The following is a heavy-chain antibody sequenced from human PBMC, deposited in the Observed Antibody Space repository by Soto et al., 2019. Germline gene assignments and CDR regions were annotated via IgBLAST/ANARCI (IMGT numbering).Heavy chain of an antibody. Sequence: GGSLRLSCAASGFTFSSYGMHWVRQAPGKGLEWVAVISYDGSNKYYADSVKGRFTISRDNSKNTLYLQMNSLRAEDTAVYYCAKDMNTMVRGSPWGQGTLVTVSS. J-gene: IGHJ5*02. D-gene: IGHD3-10*01. CDR3: AKDMNTMVRGSP. V-gene: IGHV3-30*18. CDR2: ISYDGSNK. CDR1: GFTFSSYG.